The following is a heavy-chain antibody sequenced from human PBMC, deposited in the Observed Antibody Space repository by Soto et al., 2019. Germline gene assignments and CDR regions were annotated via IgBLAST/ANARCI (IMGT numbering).Heavy chain of an antibody. CDR1: GFTVSSNY. CDR2: IYSGGST. V-gene: IGHV3-53*02. J-gene: IGHJ3*02. D-gene: IGHD3-10*01. CDR3: ARSLTYYYAMGAFDI. Sequence: EVQLVETGGGLIQPGGSLRLSCAASGFTVSSNYMSWVRQAPGKGLEWGSVIYSGGSTYYADSVKGRFTISRDNSKNTLYLQMNSLRAEDTAVYYCARSLTYYYAMGAFDIWGQGTMVTVSS.